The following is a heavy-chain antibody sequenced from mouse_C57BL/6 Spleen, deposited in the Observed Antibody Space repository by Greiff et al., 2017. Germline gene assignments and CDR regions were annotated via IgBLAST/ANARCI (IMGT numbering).Heavy chain of an antibody. CDR3: ARPAQALDY. D-gene: IGHD3-2*02. CDR2: IDPSDSYT. J-gene: IGHJ2*01. Sequence: QVQLQQPGAELVKPGASVKLSCKASGYTFTSYWMQWVKQRPGQGLEWIGEIDPSDSYTNYNQKFKGKATLTVDTSSSTAYMQLSSLTSEDSAVYYCARPAQALDYWGQGTTLTVSS. CDR1: GYTFTSYW. V-gene: IGHV1-50*01.